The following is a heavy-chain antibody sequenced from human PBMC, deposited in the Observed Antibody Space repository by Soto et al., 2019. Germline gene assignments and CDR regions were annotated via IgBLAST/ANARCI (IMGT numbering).Heavy chain of an antibody. CDR1: GYIFVNYG. CDR3: VMVDNYVTPTPQDV. D-gene: IGHD3-16*01. CDR2: ISPYTGNT. V-gene: IGHV1-18*01. Sequence: QVQLVQSGDEVKKPGASVTVSCKASGYIFVNYGIAWVRQAPGQGLEWMGWISPYTGNTHSASKVQGRLTMTTDTSTSTAYMDLGSLTSYDTAVYYCVMVDNYVTPTPQDVWGQGTTVTVSS. J-gene: IGHJ6*02.